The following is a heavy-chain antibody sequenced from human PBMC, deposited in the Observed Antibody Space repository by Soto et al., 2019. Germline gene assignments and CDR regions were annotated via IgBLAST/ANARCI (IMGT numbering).Heavy chain of an antibody. J-gene: IGHJ3*02. CDR3: ARASRNSRYHGFDI. CDR2: ISGSGDST. V-gene: IGHV3-23*01. CDR1: GFSFSNYA. Sequence: PGGSLRLSCAASGFSFSNYAMGWVRRAPGKGLEWVSTISGSGDSTHYADSVRGRFTISRDNAKNTLCLQMNSLRGEDTAVYYCARASRNSRYHGFDIWGQGTMVTVSS. D-gene: IGHD6-13*01.